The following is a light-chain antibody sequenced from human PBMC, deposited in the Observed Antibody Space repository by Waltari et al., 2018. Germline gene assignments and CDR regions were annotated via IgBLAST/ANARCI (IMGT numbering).Light chain of an antibody. J-gene: IGKJ3*01. V-gene: IGKV1-33*01. CDR2: DAS. Sequence: DFQMTQSPSSLSASVGDRVTITCQASQDISNYLNWYQHKPGKAPKLLIYDASNLETGVPSRFSGSGSGTDFTFTTSSLQPEDIATYYCQQYDNLPVFGPGTKVDIK. CDR1: QDISNY. CDR3: QQYDNLPV.